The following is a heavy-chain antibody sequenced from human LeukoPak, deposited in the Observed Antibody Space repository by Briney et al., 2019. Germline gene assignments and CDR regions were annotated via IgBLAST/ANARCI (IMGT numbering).Heavy chain of an antibody. CDR2: IYTSGST. V-gene: IGHV4-61*02. CDR3: ARAGYDTATGYCGAFDT. D-gene: IGHD3-9*01. Sequence: SQTLSLTCTVSGGSISSGSYYWSWIRQPAGKGLEWIGRIYTSGSTNYNPSLKSRVTISVDTSKNQFSLKLSSVTAADTAVYYCARAGYDTATGYCGAFDTGAKGQWSPSLQ. J-gene: IGHJ3*02. CDR1: GGSISSGSYY.